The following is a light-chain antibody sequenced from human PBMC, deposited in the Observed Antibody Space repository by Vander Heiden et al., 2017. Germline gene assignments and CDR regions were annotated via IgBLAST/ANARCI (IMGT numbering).Light chain of an antibody. J-gene: IGKJ2*01. Sequence: EIAMTQSPATLSVSPGERATLSCRASQSVSGSVAWYYQKPGQAPRLLIYAASIRATGVPARFSGSGSGTEFTLTISSLQSEDFAVYFCQQDVKWPLYTFGQGTKLEIK. CDR3: QQDVKWPLYT. CDR2: AAS. V-gene: IGKV3-15*01. CDR1: QSVSGS.